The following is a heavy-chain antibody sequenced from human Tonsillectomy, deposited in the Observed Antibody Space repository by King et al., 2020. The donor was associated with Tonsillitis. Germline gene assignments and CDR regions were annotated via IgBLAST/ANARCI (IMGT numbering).Heavy chain of an antibody. V-gene: IGHV3-73*02. Sequence: VQLVESGGGLVQPGGSLKLSCAASGFTFSGSAMHWVRQASGKGLEWVGRIRSKANSYSTAYAASVKGRFTISRDDSKNTAYLQMNSLKTEDTAVYYCARQLVVPAPGYYYYGIDVWGQGTTVTVSS. D-gene: IGHD2-21*02. J-gene: IGHJ6*02. CDR1: GFTFSGSA. CDR2: IRSKANSYST. CDR3: ARQLVVPAPGYYYYGIDV.